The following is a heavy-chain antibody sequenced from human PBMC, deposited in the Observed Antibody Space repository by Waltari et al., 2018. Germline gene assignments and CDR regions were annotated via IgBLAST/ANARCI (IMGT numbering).Heavy chain of an antibody. J-gene: IGHJ3*02. V-gene: IGHV3-23*01. Sequence: TYYADSAKGRFTISRDNSKNAVYLQRNSLRDEDTAVDYCAKVRYYDSRGTDAFDIWGQGTMVTVSS. CDR3: AKVRYYDSRGTDAFDI. D-gene: IGHD3-22*01. CDR2: T.